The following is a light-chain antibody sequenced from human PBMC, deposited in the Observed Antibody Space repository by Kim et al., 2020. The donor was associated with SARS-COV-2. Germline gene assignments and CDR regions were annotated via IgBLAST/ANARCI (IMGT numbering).Light chain of an antibody. J-gene: IGKJ3*01. CDR1: QSFSSNY. CDR3: QQYGSSRPVT. CDR2: GTS. Sequence: PGESATLSCRASQSFSSNYLAWYQQKPGQAPRLLIYGTSSRATGIPDRFSGSGSGTDSTLSISRLEPEDFAVYFCQQYGSSRPVTFGPGTKVDIK. V-gene: IGKV3-20*01.